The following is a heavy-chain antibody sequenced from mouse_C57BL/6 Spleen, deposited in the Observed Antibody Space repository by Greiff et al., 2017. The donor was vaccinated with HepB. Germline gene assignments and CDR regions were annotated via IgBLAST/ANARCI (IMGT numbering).Heavy chain of an antibody. J-gene: IGHJ2*01. V-gene: IGHV1-69*01. Sequence: VQLQQSGAELVMPGASVKLSCKASGYTFTSYWMHWVKQRPGQGLEWIGEIDPSDSYTNYNQKFKGKSTLTVDKSSSTAYMQLSSLTSEDSAVYYCARWGLRRRGYYFDYWGQGTTLTVSS. CDR3: ARWGLRRRGYYFDY. CDR1: GYTFTSYW. CDR2: IDPSDSYT. D-gene: IGHD2-4*01.